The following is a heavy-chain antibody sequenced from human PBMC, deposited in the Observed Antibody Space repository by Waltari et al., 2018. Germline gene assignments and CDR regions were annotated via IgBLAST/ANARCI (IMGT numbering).Heavy chain of an antibody. D-gene: IGHD6-19*01. CDR2: ISSSGSYI. Sequence: EVQLVESGGGLVKPGGSLRLSCAVSGWTINTYSLNWVRQAPGKGLEWVSYISSSGSYIYYADSVKGRFTISRDNAKNSLFLQMNSLRAEDTGVYYCASDLAGASVSKYWGQGTPVTVSS. CDR3: ASDLAGASVSKY. CDR1: GWTINTYS. J-gene: IGHJ4*02. V-gene: IGHV3-21*01.